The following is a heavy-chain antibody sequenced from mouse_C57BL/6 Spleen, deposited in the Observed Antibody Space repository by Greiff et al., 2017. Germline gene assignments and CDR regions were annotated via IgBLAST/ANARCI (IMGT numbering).Heavy chain of an antibody. CDR3: ARGITTVVATRYWYFDV. J-gene: IGHJ1*03. V-gene: IGHV5-4*01. D-gene: IGHD1-1*01. CDR2: ISDGGSYT. CDR1: GFTFSSYA. Sequence: EVQGVESGGGLVKPGGSLKLSCAASGFTFSSYAMSWVRQTPEKRLEWVATISDGGSYTYYPDNVKGRFTISRDNAKNNLYLQMSHLKSEDTAMYYCARGITTVVATRYWYFDVWGTGTTVTVSS.